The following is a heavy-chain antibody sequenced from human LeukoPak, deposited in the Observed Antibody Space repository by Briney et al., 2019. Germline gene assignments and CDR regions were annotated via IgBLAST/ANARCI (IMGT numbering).Heavy chain of an antibody. CDR1: GFTFSSYE. D-gene: IGHD5-18*01. CDR3: AKGFELWSPIDY. V-gene: IGHV3-23*01. Sequence: GGSLRLSCAASGFTFSSYEMNWVRQAPGKGLEWVSAISGSGGSTYYADSVKGRFTISRDNSKNTLYLQMNSLRAEDTAVYYCAKGFELWSPIDYWGQGTLVTVSS. J-gene: IGHJ4*02. CDR2: ISGSGGST.